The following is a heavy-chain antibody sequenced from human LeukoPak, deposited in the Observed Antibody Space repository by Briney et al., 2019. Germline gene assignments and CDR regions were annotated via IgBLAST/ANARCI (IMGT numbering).Heavy chain of an antibody. Sequence: SETLSLTCTVSGGSISSGTYYWTWIRQHPGKGLEWIGYIYDSGNTLYNPSLKSRVTISVDTPKNQFSLNLSSVTAADTAVYYCARDYIGSYYFDCWGQGTLVTVSS. CDR2: IYDSGNT. CDR3: ARDYIGSYYFDC. V-gene: IGHV4-31*03. J-gene: IGHJ4*02. D-gene: IGHD1-26*01. CDR1: GGSISSGTYY.